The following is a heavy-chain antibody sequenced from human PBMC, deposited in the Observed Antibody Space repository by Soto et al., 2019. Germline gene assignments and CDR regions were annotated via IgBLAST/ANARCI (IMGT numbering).Heavy chain of an antibody. CDR3: ASHYDSSGYYYRGLDY. J-gene: IGHJ4*02. CDR2: IIPIFGTA. V-gene: IGHV1-69*12. D-gene: IGHD3-22*01. Sequence: QVQLVQSGAEVKKPGSSVKVSCKASGGTFSSYAISWVRQAPGQGLEWMGGIIPIFGTADYAQKCQGRVTITADESTSTGNMELSSRRSEDTAVYYCASHYDSSGYYYRGLDYWGQGTLVTVSS. CDR1: GGTFSSYA.